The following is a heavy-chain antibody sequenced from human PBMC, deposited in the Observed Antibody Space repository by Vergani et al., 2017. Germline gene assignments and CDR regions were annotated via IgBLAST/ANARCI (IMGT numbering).Heavy chain of an antibody. Sequence: QLQLQESGPGLVKPSETLSLTCTVSGGSISSSSYYWGWIRQPPGKGLEWIGCIYYSWSTYYNPSLKSRVTISVDTSKNQFSLKLSSVTAADTAVYYCARHLHDYGDYGYNWFDPWGQGTLVTVSS. CDR2: IYYSWST. CDR3: ARHLHDYGDYGYNWFDP. CDR1: GGSISSSSYY. J-gene: IGHJ5*02. V-gene: IGHV4-39*01. D-gene: IGHD4-17*01.